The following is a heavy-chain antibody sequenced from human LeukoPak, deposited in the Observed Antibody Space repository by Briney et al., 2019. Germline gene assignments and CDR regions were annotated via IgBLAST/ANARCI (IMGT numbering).Heavy chain of an antibody. Sequence: GGSLRLSCAASGFTFSSYGMHWVRQALGKGLEWVSAIGISGGSTYFPDSVKGRFTVSRDNSKNTLYLQMNSLRAEDTAVYYCATSRVVLTAPFDYWGQGTLVTVSS. V-gene: IGHV3-23*01. J-gene: IGHJ4*02. CDR2: IGISGGST. CDR1: GFTFSSYG. CDR3: ATSRVVLTAPFDY. D-gene: IGHD2-21*02.